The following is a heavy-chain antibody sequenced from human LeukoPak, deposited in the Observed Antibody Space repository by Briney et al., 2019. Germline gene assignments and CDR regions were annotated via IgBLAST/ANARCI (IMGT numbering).Heavy chain of an antibody. CDR1: GGSISSYY. Sequence: SSETLSLTCTVSGGSISSYYWSWIRQPPGKGLEWIGYIYYSGSTNYNPSLKSRVTISVDTSKNQFSLKLSSVTAADTAVYYCARGTDYYDSSGYYFWGQGTLVTVSS. CDR2: IYYSGST. D-gene: IGHD3-22*01. V-gene: IGHV4-59*01. J-gene: IGHJ4*02. CDR3: ARGTDYYDSSGYYF.